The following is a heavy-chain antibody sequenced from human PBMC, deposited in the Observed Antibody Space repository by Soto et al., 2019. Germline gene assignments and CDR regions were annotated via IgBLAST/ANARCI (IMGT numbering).Heavy chain of an antibody. CDR1: GFTFSSDW. V-gene: IGHV3-74*01. D-gene: IGHD6-19*01. CDR3: AVAVAGPTAIGY. J-gene: IGHJ4*02. CDR2: INSDGSST. Sequence: EVQLVESGGGLVRPGGSLRLSCAASGFTFSSDWMHWVRQAQGEGLVWVSRINSDGSSTSYADSVKGRFTISRDNAKNTLYLQMNSLRVEDTAVYYCAVAVAGPTAIGYWGQGTLVTVSS.